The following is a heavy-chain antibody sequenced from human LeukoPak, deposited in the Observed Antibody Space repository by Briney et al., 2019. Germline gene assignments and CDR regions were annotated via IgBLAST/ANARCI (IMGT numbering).Heavy chain of an antibody. J-gene: IGHJ4*02. V-gene: IGHV6-1*01. Sequence: SQTLSLTCAISGDSVSSNSAAWNWIRQYPSRGLEWLGRTYYRSKWYNDYAVSVRGRITINPDTSKNQFSLLLNSVTPEDTAVYYCARYSGLGVPDYWGQGTLVTVSS. CDR3: ARYSGLGVPDY. D-gene: IGHD2-21*01. CDR2: TYYRSKWYN. CDR1: GDSVSSNSAA.